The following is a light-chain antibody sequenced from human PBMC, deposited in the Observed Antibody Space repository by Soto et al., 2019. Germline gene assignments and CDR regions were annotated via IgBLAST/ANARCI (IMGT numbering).Light chain of an antibody. CDR3: QHYNGYPRA. Sequence: DIQMTQSPSTVSASVGDRVTNTCRASQSVSIWLAWYQQKPGKAPNLLIYDASSLQSGVPSRFSGSGSGTEFTLTISSLQTDDFATYYCQHYNGYPRAFGQGTKVDIK. V-gene: IGKV1-5*01. CDR2: DAS. J-gene: IGKJ1*01. CDR1: QSVSIW.